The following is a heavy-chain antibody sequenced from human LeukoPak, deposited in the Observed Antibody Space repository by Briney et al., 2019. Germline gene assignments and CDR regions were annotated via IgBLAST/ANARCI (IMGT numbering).Heavy chain of an antibody. CDR3: ARGAIDSSGFDFDY. CDR2: ISTSAGTI. V-gene: IGHV3-11*01. CDR1: GFTFSDYY. D-gene: IGHD3-22*01. Sequence: GESLRLSCAASGFTFSDYYMTWIRQAPGKGLEWISYISTSAGTIYYADSVKGRFSISRDNAKNSLYLQMNSLRAEDTAVYYCARGAIDSSGFDFDYWGQGTLVTVSS. J-gene: IGHJ4*02.